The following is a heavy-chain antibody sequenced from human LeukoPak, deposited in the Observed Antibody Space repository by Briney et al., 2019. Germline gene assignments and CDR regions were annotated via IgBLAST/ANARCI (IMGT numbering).Heavy chain of an antibody. CDR3: ARGHTMVRGVAFDI. D-gene: IGHD3-10*01. CDR1: GGSISSGSYY. J-gene: IGHJ3*02. Sequence: PSETLSLTCTVSGGSISSGSYYWSWIRQPAGKGLEWIGRIYTSGSTNYNPSLKSRVTISVDTSKNQFSLKLSSVTAADTAVYYCARGHTMVRGVAFDIWGQGTMVTVSS. V-gene: IGHV4-61*02. CDR2: IYTSGST.